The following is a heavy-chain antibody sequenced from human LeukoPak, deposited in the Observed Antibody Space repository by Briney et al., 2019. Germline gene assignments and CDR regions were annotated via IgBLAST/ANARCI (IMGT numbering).Heavy chain of an antibody. CDR3: AKAHVQWELLGGVGY. V-gene: IGHV3-23*01. CDR2: ISGSGGST. J-gene: IGHJ4*02. CDR1: GFTLSSYA. D-gene: IGHD1-26*01. Sequence: GGSLRLSCAASGFTLSSYAMSWVRQAPGKGLEWVSAISGSGGSTYYADSVKGRFTISRDNSKNTLYLQMNSLRAEDTAVYYCAKAHVQWELLGGVGYWGQGTLVTVSS.